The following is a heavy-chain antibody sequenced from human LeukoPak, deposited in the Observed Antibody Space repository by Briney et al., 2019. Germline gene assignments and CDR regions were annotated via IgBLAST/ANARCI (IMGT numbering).Heavy chain of an antibody. CDR2: IYYSGST. CDR1: GGSSINYY. D-gene: IGHD5-12*01. V-gene: IGHV4-59*12. CDR3: ARVGYSGYDDRGSFDY. J-gene: IGHJ4*02. Sequence: ASETLSLTCTVAGGSSINYYWSWIRQPPGKGPEWIGHIYYSGSTYYNPSLKSRVTISVDTSKNQFSLKLSSVTAADTAVYYCARVGYSGYDDRGSFDYWGQGTLVTVSS.